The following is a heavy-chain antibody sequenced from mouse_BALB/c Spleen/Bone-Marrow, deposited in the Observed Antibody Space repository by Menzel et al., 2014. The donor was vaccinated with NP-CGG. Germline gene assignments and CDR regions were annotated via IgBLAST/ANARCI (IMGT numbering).Heavy chain of an antibody. CDR3: AKLNWVYAMDY. D-gene: IGHD4-1*02. Sequence: QVQLQQSGPGLVAPSQSLSSTCTVSGFSLTDYGVTWIRQPPGKGLEWLGIIWGGGSTFYNSSLRSRLNVSKDNSKSQVFLKMNSLQADDTAMYYCAKLNWVYAMDYWGQGTTVTVSS. V-gene: IGHV2-6-5*01. J-gene: IGHJ4*01. CDR1: GFSLTDYG. CDR2: IWGGGST.